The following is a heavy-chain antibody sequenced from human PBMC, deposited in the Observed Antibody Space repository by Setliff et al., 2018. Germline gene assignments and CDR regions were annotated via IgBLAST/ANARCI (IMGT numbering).Heavy chain of an antibody. CDR3: ARDGFEIVVVPAAIYYYYYMDV. D-gene: IGHD2-2*01. J-gene: IGHJ6*03. Sequence: ASVKVSCKASGYTFTSYAMHWVRQAPGQRLEWMGWINAGNGNTKYSQKFQGRVTITRDTSAGTAYMELSSLRSEDTAVYYCARDGFEIVVVPAAIYYYYYMDVWGKGTTVTVSS. V-gene: IGHV1-3*01. CDR1: GYTFTSYA. CDR2: INAGNGNT.